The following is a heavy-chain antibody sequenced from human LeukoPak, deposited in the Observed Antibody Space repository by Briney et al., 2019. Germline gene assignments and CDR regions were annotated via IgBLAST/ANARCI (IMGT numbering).Heavy chain of an antibody. J-gene: IGHJ4*02. D-gene: IGHD4-23*01. CDR1: GGTSSSYA. CDR3: ARDDYGGSHFDY. Sequence: SVKVSCKASGGTSSSYAISWVRQAPGQGLEWMGRIIPILGIANYAQKFQGRVTITADKSTSTAYMELSSLRSEDTAVYYCARDDYGGSHFDYWGQGTLVTVSS. CDR2: IIPILGIA. V-gene: IGHV1-69*04.